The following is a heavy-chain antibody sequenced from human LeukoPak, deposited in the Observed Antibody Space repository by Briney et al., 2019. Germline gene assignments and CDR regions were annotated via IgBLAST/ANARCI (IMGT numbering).Heavy chain of an antibody. D-gene: IGHD6-19*01. V-gene: IGHV4-34*01. CDR1: GGSFSGYY. CDR3: ARQVRLGGHYYFDY. Sequence: PSETLSLTCAVYGGSFSGYYWSWIRQPPGKGLEWIGEINHSGSTNYNPSLKSRVTISVDTSKNQFSLKLSSVTAADTAVYYCARQVRLGGHYYFDYWGQGTLVTVSS. J-gene: IGHJ4*02. CDR2: INHSGST.